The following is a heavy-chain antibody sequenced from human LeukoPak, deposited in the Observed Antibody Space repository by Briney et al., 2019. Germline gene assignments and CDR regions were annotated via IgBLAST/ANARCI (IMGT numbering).Heavy chain of an antibody. V-gene: IGHV1-2*02. Sequence: ASVKVSCKASGYTFTGYYMHWVRQAPGQGLEWMGWINPNSGGTNYAQKFQGRVTMTRDTSISTAYVELSRLRSDDTAVYYCSTLFSGSYTELFDYWGQGTLVTVSS. CDR1: GYTFTGYY. CDR2: INPNSGGT. CDR3: STLFSGSYTELFDY. D-gene: IGHD1-26*01. J-gene: IGHJ4*02.